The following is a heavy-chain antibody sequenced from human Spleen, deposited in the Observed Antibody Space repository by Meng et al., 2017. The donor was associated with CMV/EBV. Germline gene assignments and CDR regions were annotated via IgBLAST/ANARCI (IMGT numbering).Heavy chain of an antibody. Sequence: GGYYWSWIRQPPGKGLEWIGYIYYSGSTYYNPSLKSRVTISVDTSKNQFSLKLSSVTAADTAVYYCASTYYYDSSGYYQHAEYFQHWGQGTLVTVSS. J-gene: IGHJ1*01. D-gene: IGHD3-22*01. CDR2: IYYSGST. CDR1: GGYY. V-gene: IGHV4-30-4*01. CDR3: ASTYYYDSSGYYQHAEYFQH.